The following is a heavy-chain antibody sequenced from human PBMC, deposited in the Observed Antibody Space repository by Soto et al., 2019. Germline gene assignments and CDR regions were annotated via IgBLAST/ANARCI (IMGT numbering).Heavy chain of an antibody. CDR1: GFTFSSYS. CDR3: ARPLDHYDYIWGSYPKDAFDI. V-gene: IGHV3-48*01. D-gene: IGHD3-16*02. CDR2: ISSSSSTI. Sequence: EVQLVESGGGLVQPGGSLRLSCAASGFTFSSYSMNWVRQAPGKGLEWVSYISSSSSTIYYADSVKGRFTISRDNAKNSLYLQMNSLRAEDTAVYYCARPLDHYDYIWGSYPKDAFDIWGQGTMVTVSS. J-gene: IGHJ3*02.